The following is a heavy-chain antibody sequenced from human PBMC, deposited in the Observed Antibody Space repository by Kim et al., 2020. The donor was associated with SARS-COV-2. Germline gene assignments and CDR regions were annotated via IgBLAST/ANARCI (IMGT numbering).Heavy chain of an antibody. J-gene: IGHJ3*02. CDR3: TRVKPIAGGGDDALDI. V-gene: IGHV3-73*01. Sequence: SVKNRFTISRDDAKNTAYLQMNSLKTEDTAVYYCTRVKPIAGGGDDALDIWGQGTMVTVSS. D-gene: IGHD6-13*01.